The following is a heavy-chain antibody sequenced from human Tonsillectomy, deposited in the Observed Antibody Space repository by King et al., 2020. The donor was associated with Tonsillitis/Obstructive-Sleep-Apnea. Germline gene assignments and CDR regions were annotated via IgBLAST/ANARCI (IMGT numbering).Heavy chain of an antibody. V-gene: IGHV1-18*01. CDR1: GYTFTSYG. J-gene: IGHJ4*02. D-gene: IGHD6-19*01. CDR2: ISAYNGNT. CDR3: ARDYWALGGGSSGSPHFDY. Sequence: VQLVESGAEVKKPGASVKVSCKASGYTFTSYGISWVRQAPGQGLEWMGWISAYNGNTNYAQKLQGRVTMTTDTSTSTAYMELRSLRSDDTAVYYCARDYWALGGGSSGSPHFDYWGQGTLVTVSS.